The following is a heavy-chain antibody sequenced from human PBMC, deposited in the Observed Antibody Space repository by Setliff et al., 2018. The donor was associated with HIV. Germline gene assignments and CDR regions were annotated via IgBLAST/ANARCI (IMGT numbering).Heavy chain of an antibody. V-gene: IGHV4-59*01. Sequence: ETLSLTCTVSGGSISSYYWTWIRQPPGKGLEWIGYIYYSGSTNYNPSLKSRVTISVDTSKNQFSLKLSSVTAADTAVYYCAREGLAVAGLNWFDPWGQGTLVTVSS. CDR2: IYYSGST. J-gene: IGHJ5*02. CDR3: AREGLAVAGLNWFDP. CDR1: GGSISSYY. D-gene: IGHD6-19*01.